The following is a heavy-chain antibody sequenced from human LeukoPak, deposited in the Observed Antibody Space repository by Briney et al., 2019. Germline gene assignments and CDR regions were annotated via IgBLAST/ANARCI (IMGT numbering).Heavy chain of an antibody. V-gene: IGHV4-39*01. CDR3: AKLSSNWYFDS. D-gene: IGHD1-1*01. CDR2: IYFSGAT. CDR1: GGSISSNIYF. Sequence: SETLSLTCTVSGGSISSNIYFWGWTRQTPEKGLEWIGNIYFSGATYYNPSLKSRVTISVDTSKNQFSLSLSVVAAADTAVYYCAKLSSNWYFDSWGRGTLVTVSS. J-gene: IGHJ4*02.